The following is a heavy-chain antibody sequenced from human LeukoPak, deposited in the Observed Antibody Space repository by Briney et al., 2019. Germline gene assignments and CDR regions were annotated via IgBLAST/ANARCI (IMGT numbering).Heavy chain of an antibody. CDR1: GYTSTGYF. D-gene: IGHD3-22*01. CDR3: ARVNNYNDASNYFYYFDS. V-gene: IGHV1-2*02. CDR2: LNPNTGGT. Sequence: VASVKVSCTASGYTSTGYFLHWVRQAPGQGLEWMGWLNPNTGGTNSAQKFQGRVSMTRDTSISTAYMELSSLRSDDTAVYYCARVNNYNDASNYFYYFDSWGQGTLVTVSS. J-gene: IGHJ4*02.